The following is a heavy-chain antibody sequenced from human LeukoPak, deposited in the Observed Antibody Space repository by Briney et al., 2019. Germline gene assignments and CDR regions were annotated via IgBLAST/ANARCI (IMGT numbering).Heavy chain of an antibody. J-gene: IGHJ4*02. D-gene: IGHD3-9*01. CDR3: TTEYYDILTGYFFDY. V-gene: IGHV3-15*01. Sequence: GGSLRLSCAASGFTFSNAWMSWVRQAPGKGLEWVGRIKSKTDGGTTDYAAPVKGRFTISRDDSKNTLYLQMNSLKTEDTAVYYCTTEYYDILTGYFFDYWGQGTRVTVSS. CDR1: GFTFSNAW. CDR2: IKSKTDGGTT.